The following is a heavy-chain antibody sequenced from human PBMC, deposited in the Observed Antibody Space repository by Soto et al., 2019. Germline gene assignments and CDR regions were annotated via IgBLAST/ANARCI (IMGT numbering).Heavy chain of an antibody. CDR2: INYSGST. Sequence: QVQLQQWGAGLLKPSETLSLTCAVYAGSFSGYSWTWIRQPPGTGLEWIGEINYSGSTNYNPSLKSRVTISVDTSKNQFSLKLTSVTAADTAVYYCARDKITGLFDYWGQGTLVTVSS. J-gene: IGHJ4*02. CDR3: ARDKITGLFDY. D-gene: IGHD1-1*01. V-gene: IGHV4-34*01. CDR1: AGSFSGYS.